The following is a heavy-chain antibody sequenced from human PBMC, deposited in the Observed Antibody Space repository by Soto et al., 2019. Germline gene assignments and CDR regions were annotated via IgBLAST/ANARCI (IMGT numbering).Heavy chain of an antibody. Sequence: GESLKISCKGSGYSFTSYWISWVRQMPGKGLEWMGRIDPSDSYTNYSPSFQGHVTISADKSISTAYLQWSSLKASDTAMYYCARRFTMVRGFYYYYGMAVWGQGTTVTVSS. CDR2: IDPSDSYT. D-gene: IGHD3-10*01. J-gene: IGHJ6*02. V-gene: IGHV5-10-1*01. CDR3: ARRFTMVRGFYYYYGMAV. CDR1: GYSFTSYW.